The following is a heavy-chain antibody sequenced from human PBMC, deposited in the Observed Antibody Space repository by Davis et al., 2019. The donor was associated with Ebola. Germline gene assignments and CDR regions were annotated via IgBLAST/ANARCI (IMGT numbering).Heavy chain of an antibody. CDR1: GGSFSVSY. D-gene: IGHD6-6*01. J-gene: IGHJ3*02. CDR2: INHSGST. CDR3: ARGTSSLVFGAFDI. Sequence: SETLSLTCAVYGGSFSVSYWSWIRQPPGKGLEWIGEINHSGSTNYNPSLKSRVTISVDTSKNQFSLKLSSVTAADTAVYYCARGTSSLVFGAFDIWGQGTMVTVSS. V-gene: IGHV4-34*01.